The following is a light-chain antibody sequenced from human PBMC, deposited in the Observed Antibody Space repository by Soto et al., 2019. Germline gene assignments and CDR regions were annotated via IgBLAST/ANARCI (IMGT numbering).Light chain of an antibody. CDR1: SSDVCGYNY. CDR2: DGS. J-gene: IGLJ1*01. CDR3: CSYAGSYTHYV. V-gene: IGLV2-11*01. Sequence: QSVLTQPRSVSGSPGQSVTISCTGTSSDVCGYNYVSWYQQHPGKAPKLMIYDGSKRPSVVPDRFSGSKSGNTASLTISGLQAEDEAEYSCCSYAGSYTHYVFGTGTKVTV.